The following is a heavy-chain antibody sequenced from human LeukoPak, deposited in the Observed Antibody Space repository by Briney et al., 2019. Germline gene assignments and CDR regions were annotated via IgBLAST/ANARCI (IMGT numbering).Heavy chain of an antibody. D-gene: IGHD3-22*01. J-gene: IGHJ6*02. CDR3: AGDSTYYYDSSGYYYYYYGMDL. V-gene: IGHV3-23*01. Sequence: GGPLRLSCAASGFTFSSYAMSWVRQAPGKGLEWVSAISGSGGSTYYADSVRGRFTISRDNSKNTLYLQMNSLRAEDTAVYYCAGDSTYYYDSSGYYYYYYGMDLWGQGTPVTVSS. CDR2: ISGSGGST. CDR1: GFTFSSYA.